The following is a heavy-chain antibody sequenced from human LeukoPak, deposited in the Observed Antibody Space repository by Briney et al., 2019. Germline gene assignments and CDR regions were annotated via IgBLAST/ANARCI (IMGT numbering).Heavy chain of an antibody. CDR2: ISGSGGST. J-gene: IGHJ4*02. CDR1: GFTFSSYA. Sequence: PGGSLRLSCAASGFTFSSYAMSWVRQAPGKGLEWVSAISGSGGSTYYADSVKGRFTISRDNAKNSLYLQMNSLRAEDTAVYYCARGGGGDYGDYRPYHFDYWGQGTLVTVSS. V-gene: IGHV3-23*01. D-gene: IGHD4-17*01. CDR3: ARGGGGDYGDYRPYHFDY.